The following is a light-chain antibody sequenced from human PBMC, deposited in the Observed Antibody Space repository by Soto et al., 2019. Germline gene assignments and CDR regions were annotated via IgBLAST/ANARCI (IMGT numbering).Light chain of an antibody. CDR1: QSISSC. CDR3: QQIYAAPVT. J-gene: IGKJ1*01. V-gene: IGKV1-39*01. Sequence: DIQMTQSPSSLSASVGDRVTITCRASQSISSCLNWYQQKPGKAPKLLIYGASNLQSGVPSRFSGSESGTDCILTISRLQPEDFATYSCQQIYAAPVTFGQGTKVEIK. CDR2: GAS.